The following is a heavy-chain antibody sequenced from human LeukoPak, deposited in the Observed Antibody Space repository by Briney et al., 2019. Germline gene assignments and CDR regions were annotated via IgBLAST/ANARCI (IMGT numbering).Heavy chain of an antibody. V-gene: IGHV1-18*04. D-gene: IGHD3-10*01. CDR2: ISAYNGNT. CDR3: ARDTPTSGSGIWWFDP. J-gene: IGHJ5*02. Sequence: ASVKVSCKASGYTFTSYGISWVRQAPGQGLEWMGWISAYNGNTNYAQKLQGRVTMTTDTSTSTAYMELRSLRSDDTAVYYCARDTPTSGSGIWWFDPWGQGTLVTVSS. CDR1: GYTFTSYG.